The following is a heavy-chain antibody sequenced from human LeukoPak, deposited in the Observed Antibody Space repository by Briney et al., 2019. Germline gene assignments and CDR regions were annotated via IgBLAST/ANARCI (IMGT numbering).Heavy chain of an antibody. CDR3: AREISYGDYPSGDAFDN. CDR2: ISSSSSYI. J-gene: IGHJ3*02. CDR1: GFTVSNNY. Sequence: PGGSLRLSCAASGFTVSNNYMNWVRQAPGKGLEWVSSISSSSSYIYYADSVKGRFTISRDNAKNSLYLQMNSLRAEDTAVYFCAREISYGDYPSGDAFDNWGQGTMVTVSS. V-gene: IGHV3-21*01. D-gene: IGHD4-17*01.